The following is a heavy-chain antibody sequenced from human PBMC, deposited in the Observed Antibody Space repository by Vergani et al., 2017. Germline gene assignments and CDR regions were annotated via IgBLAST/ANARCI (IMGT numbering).Heavy chain of an antibody. CDR1: GGSFSAYY. V-gene: IGHV4-31*03. CDR2: IYSTGST. Sequence: QMQLQESGPGLVKPSETLSLTCTVSGGSFSAYYWNWIRQHPGKGLEWIGYIYSTGSTHHNPSLRRRINMSVDTSKNQFSLKLNSVTAADTAMYYCARMGGYDEGDAFRIGYFDSWGPGILVTVSS. J-gene: IGHJ4*02. D-gene: IGHD3-22*01. CDR3: ARMGGYDEGDAFRIGYFDS.